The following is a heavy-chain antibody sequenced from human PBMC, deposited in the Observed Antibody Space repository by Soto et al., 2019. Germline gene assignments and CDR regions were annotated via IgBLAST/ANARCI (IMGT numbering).Heavy chain of an antibody. Sequence: GGSLRLSCAASGFTFSSYDMHWVRQATGKGLEWVSAIGTAGDTYYPGSVKGRFTISRENAKNSLYLQMNSLRAEDTAVYYCARLGIAVAGYYYYGMDVWGQGTTVTVSS. CDR1: GFTFSSYD. V-gene: IGHV3-13*01. CDR3: ARLGIAVAGYYYYGMDV. D-gene: IGHD6-19*01. J-gene: IGHJ6*02. CDR2: IGTAGDT.